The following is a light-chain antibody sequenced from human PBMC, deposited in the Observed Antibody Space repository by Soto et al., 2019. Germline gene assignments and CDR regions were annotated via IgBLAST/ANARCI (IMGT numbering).Light chain of an antibody. Sequence: EIVWTQSPATLSLSPGERATLSCRASQSVSAYLAWYQQKPGQAPRFLIYDASNRATGIPARFSGSGSGTDFTLTISSLEPEDSAVYYCQQRGSWPLMFGGGNKVEIK. CDR2: DAS. CDR3: QQRGSWPLM. J-gene: IGKJ4*02. CDR1: QSVSAY. V-gene: IGKV3-11*01.